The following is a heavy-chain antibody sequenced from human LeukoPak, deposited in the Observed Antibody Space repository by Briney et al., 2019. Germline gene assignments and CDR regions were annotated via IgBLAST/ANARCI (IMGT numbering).Heavy chain of an antibody. CDR1: GYNFIGFY. D-gene: IGHD1-26*01. J-gene: IGHJ4*02. CDR3: ASEMYSGSFYY. V-gene: IGHV1-2*02. Sequence: ASVKVSCKASGYNFIGFYIHWVRQAPGQGLEWMGGINPSSGGTNYAQKFQGRVTMTRDTSISTAYMELSRLRSDDTAVYYCASEMYSGSFYYWGQGTLVTVSS. CDR2: INPSSGGT.